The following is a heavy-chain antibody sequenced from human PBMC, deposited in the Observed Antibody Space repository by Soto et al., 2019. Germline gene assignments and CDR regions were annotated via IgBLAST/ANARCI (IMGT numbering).Heavy chain of an antibody. Sequence: SETLSLTCAVYGWFFSGYYWSWIRQPPGKGLEWIGEINHSGSTNYNPSLKSRVTISVDTSKNQFSLKLSSVAAADTAVYYCARGTQYYYGSGSYPRFLDVWGQGTTVT. CDR3: ARGTQYYYGSGSYPRFLDV. CDR1: GWFFSGYY. J-gene: IGHJ6*02. D-gene: IGHD3-10*01. CDR2: INHSGST. V-gene: IGHV4-34*01.